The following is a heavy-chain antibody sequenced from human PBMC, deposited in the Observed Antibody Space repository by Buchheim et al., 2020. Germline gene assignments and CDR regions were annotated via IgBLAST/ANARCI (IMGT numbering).Heavy chain of an antibody. CDR2: ISSSSSYI. D-gene: IGHD1-7*01. V-gene: IGHV3-21*01. J-gene: IGHJ4*02. CDR3: ARDQAGTTVGGFDY. Sequence: EVQLVESGGGLVKPGGSLRLSCAASGFTFSSYSMNWVHQAPGKGLEWVSSISSSSSYIYYADSVKGRFTISRDNAKNSLYLQMSSLRAEDTAVYYCARDQAGTTVGGFDYWGQGTL. CDR1: GFTFSSYS.